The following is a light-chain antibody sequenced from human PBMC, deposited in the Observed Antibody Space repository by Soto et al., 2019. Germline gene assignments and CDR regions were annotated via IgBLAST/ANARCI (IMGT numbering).Light chain of an antibody. CDR2: GAS. CDR3: QQYYVCSGT. Sequence: EILLTQSPDTLSFSPGERATLSCRASQSVSSSYLAWYQQKPGQPPRLLIYGASTRAIGIPARFSGSGSGTEFTLTISSLQPDDFAAYYCQQYYVCSGTSGQGTKVDIK. J-gene: IGKJ1*01. CDR1: QSVSSSY. V-gene: IGKV3-20*01.